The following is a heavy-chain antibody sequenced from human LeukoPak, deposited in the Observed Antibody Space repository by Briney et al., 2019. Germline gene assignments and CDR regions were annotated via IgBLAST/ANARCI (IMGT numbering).Heavy chain of an antibody. CDR1: RFTFDDYA. V-gene: IGHV3-43*02. J-gene: IGHJ3*02. D-gene: IGHD2-15*01. CDR2: ISGDGGST. Sequence: GGSLRLSCAASRFTFDDYAMHWVRQAPGKGLEWVSLISGDGGSTYYADSVKGRFTVSRDNSKNSLYLQMNSLRTEDTALYYCAKGGILLPYDAFDIWGQGTMVTVSS. CDR3: AKGGILLPYDAFDI.